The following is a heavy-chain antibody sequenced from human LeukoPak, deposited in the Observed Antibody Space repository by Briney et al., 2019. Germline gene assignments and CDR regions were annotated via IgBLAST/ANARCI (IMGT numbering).Heavy chain of an antibody. D-gene: IGHD6-13*01. CDR3: AGLTRSAMSGAAY. J-gene: IGHJ4*02. CDR1: GFTFSSYW. Sequence: GGSLRLSCAASGFTFSSYWMNWVRQTPGKGLEWVANIKPDGSEKFYVDSVKGRFTISRDNTKNSLYLQMNSLRGDDTAVYHCAGLTRSAMSGAAYWGQGTLVTVSP. CDR2: IKPDGSEK. V-gene: IGHV3-7*01.